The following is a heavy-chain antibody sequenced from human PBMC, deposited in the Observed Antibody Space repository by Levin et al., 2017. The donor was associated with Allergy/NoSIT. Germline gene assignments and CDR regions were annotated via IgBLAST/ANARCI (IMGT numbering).Heavy chain of an antibody. D-gene: IGHD1-1*01. J-gene: IGHJ6*02. V-gene: IGHV3-33*01. Sequence: PGGSLRLSCVASGFTFRNYGMHWVRQAPGKGLEWVAVIWHNGRTTQYADSVKGRLTISRDNTKNTLFLQMDSLRGEDTAVYYCARDRGQNEPMDLWGRGTTVTVSS. CDR3: ARDRGQNEPMDL. CDR2: IWHNGRTT. CDR1: GFTFRNYG.